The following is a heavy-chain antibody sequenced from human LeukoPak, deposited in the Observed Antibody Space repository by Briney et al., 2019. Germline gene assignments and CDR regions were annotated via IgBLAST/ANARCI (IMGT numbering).Heavy chain of an antibody. CDR1: GFSFSNYA. D-gene: IGHD3-22*01. CDR2: ISGSGFRT. CDR3: AKGDHYYDTSGDYYMDV. J-gene: IGHJ6*03. Sequence: PGGSLRLSCAASGFSFSNYAMIWVRQVPGKGLEWVSGISGSGFRTYDADSVKGRFTISRDNANNTLSLQMSSLRVEDTAVYYCAKGDHYYDTSGDYYMDVWGKGTTVTVSS. V-gene: IGHV3-23*01.